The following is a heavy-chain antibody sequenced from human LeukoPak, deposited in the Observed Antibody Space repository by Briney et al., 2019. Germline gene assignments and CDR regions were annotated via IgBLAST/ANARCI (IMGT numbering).Heavy chain of an antibody. V-gene: IGHV3-21*01. CDR2: ISSSSSFI. CDR1: GFTFSSYR. D-gene: IGHD3-10*01. Sequence: KTGGSLRLSCAASGFTFSSYRMNWVRQAPGKGLEWVSSISSSSSFIYYADSVKGRFTISRDNAKNSLYLQMNSLRAEDTAVYYCARDNGEIDAFDIWGQGTMVTVSS. J-gene: IGHJ3*02. CDR3: ARDNGEIDAFDI.